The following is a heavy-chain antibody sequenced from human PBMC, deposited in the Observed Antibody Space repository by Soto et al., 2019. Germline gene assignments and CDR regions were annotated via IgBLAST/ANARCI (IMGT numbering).Heavy chain of an antibody. V-gene: IGHV4-30-2*01. CDR2: IYHSGIT. J-gene: IGHJ6*02. CDR3: ARGLAVRGSYGLDV. CDR1: GASISSGGAS. D-gene: IGHD3-10*01. Sequence: QLQLQESGSGLVKPSQTLSLTCAVSGASISSGGASWSWIRQAPGTGLELIGYIYHSGITKYNPSLKSRVTISVDKSQNQVSLSLSFVTAADTAVYYCARGLAVRGSYGLDVWGQGTTVTVSS.